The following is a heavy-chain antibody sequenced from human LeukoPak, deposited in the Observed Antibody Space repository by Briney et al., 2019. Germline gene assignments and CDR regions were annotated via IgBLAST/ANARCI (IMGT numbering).Heavy chain of an antibody. V-gene: IGHV4-38-2*02. D-gene: IGHD3-9*01. Sequence: SETLSLTCTVSGYSISSGYYWGWIRQPPGKGLEWIGSIYHSGSTYYNPSLKSRVTISVDTPKNQFSLKLSSVTAADTAVYYCARDGPNPLLTGYFADAFDIWGQGTMVTVSS. CDR1: GYSISSGYY. CDR3: ARDGPNPLLTGYFADAFDI. J-gene: IGHJ3*02. CDR2: IYHSGST.